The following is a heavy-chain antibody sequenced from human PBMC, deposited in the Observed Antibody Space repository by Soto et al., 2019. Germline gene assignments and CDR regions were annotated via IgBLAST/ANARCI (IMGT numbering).Heavy chain of an antibody. D-gene: IGHD3-22*01. J-gene: IGHJ5*02. CDR1: GYTFTSYA. CDR2: INAGNGNT. V-gene: IGHV1-3*01. CDR3: ARDRKDYYDSSGYYYVNWFDP. Sequence: ASVKVSCKASGYTFTSYAMHWVRQAPGQRLEWMGWINAGNGNTKYSQKFQGRVTITRDTSASTAYMELSSLRSEDTAVYYCARDRKDYYDSSGYYYVNWFDPWGQGTLVTVSS.